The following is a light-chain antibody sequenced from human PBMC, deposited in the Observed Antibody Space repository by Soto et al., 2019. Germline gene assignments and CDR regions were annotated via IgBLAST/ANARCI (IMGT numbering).Light chain of an antibody. Sequence: QSVLTQPPSVSGAPGQRVTISCTGITSNIGAGYDVNWYQQLPGTAPKLLIYGNSXXPSGVPDRFSGSKSGTSASLAITGXXXXXXXXXXCQSYDSSLSGLVFGTGTKLTVL. V-gene: IGLV1-40*01. J-gene: IGLJ1*01. CDR2: GNS. CDR1: TSNIGAGYD. CDR3: QSYDSSLSGLV.